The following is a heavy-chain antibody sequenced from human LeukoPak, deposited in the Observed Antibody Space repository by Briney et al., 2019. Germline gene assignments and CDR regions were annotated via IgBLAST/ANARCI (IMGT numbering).Heavy chain of an antibody. CDR2: IKQDGSEK. CDR3: AGWPIFSDAFHI. V-gene: IGHV3-7*01. D-gene: IGHD2-15*01. J-gene: IGHJ3*02. Sequence: GGSLRLSCAAYGFTFSNYWMSWVRQAPGKGLEWVANIKQDGSEKYYVDSVKGRFTISRDNAKNSLYVQMNSLRAEDTAVYYCAGWPIFSDAFHIWGQGTMVTVSS. CDR1: GFTFSNYW.